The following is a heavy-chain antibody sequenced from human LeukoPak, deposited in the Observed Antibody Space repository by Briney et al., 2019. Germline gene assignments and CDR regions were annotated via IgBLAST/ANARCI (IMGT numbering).Heavy chain of an antibody. V-gene: IGHV2-5*08. J-gene: IGHJ4*02. CDR3: AHSGGYNPFDY. CDR1: GGSISSYYW. Sequence: TLSLTCTVSGGSISSYYWSWIRQPPGKALEWLALIYWDDDKRYSPSLKSRLTITKDTSKNQVVLTMTNMDPVDTATYYCAHSGGYNPFDYWGQGTLVTVSS. D-gene: IGHD5-24*01. CDR2: IYWDDDK.